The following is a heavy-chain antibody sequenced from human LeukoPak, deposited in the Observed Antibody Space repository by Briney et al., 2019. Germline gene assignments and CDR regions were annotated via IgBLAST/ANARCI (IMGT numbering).Heavy chain of an antibody. CDR3: ASAVNWGYFDY. Sequence: SQTLSLTCTVSGGSISRGGYYWSWIRQYPGKGLEWIGYIYYSGSTYYNPSLKSRVTISVDTSRNQFSLKLSSVTAADTAVYYCASAVNWGYFDYWGQGTLVTVST. CDR1: GGSISRGGYY. V-gene: IGHV4-31*03. J-gene: IGHJ4*02. CDR2: IYYSGST. D-gene: IGHD3-16*01.